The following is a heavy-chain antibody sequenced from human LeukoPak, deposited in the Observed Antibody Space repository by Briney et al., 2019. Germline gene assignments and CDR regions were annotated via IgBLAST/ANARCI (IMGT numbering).Heavy chain of an antibody. CDR3: ARHYDSGSYPLDF. J-gene: IGHJ4*02. D-gene: IGHD3-10*01. CDR1: GGSIRGYF. CDR2: IYSSGST. V-gene: IGHV4-59*08. Sequence: SETLSLTCTVSGGSIRGYFWSWIRQPPGKGLEWIGHIYSSGSTTYTPSLQGRVTISLDTSKDQFSLKLSSVTAADTAVYYCARHYDSGSYPLDFWGQGTPVTVSS.